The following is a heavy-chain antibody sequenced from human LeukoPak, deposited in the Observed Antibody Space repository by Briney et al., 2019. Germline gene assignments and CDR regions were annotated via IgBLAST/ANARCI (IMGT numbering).Heavy chain of an antibody. Sequence: GGPLTLPCAASGFTYSSYAMIWLRQAPGKGREWVSAISRSGDSTYYADSVKGRFTLSRDNSKNTLYLQMNSLSAEDTAVYYCAKEQRGYTGYAVGSWFDPWGQGTLVTVSS. V-gene: IGHV3-23*01. CDR3: AKEQRGYTGYAVGSWFDP. J-gene: IGHJ5*02. CDR1: GFTYSSYA. D-gene: IGHD5-12*01. CDR2: ISRSGDST.